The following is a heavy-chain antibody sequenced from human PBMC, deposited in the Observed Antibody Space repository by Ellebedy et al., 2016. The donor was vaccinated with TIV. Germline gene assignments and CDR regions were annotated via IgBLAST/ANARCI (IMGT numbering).Heavy chain of an antibody. D-gene: IGHD1-26*01. CDR3: AREMLVGATISYFDY. CDR1: GFTFSSYS. J-gene: IGHJ4*02. Sequence: GESLKISCAASGFTFSSYSMNWVRQAPGKGLEWVSYISSSSSTIYYADSVKGRFTISRDNAKNLLYLQMNSLRDEDTAVYYCAREMLVGATISYFDYWGQGTLVTVSS. V-gene: IGHV3-48*02. CDR2: ISSSSSTI.